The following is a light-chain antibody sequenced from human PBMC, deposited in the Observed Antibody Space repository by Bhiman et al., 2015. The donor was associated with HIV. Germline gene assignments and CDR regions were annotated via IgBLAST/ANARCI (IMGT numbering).Light chain of an antibody. CDR3: QVWDSTSDHWV. Sequence: SSELTQDPAVSVALGQTVRITCQGDSLRTYYASWYQQKPGQAPVLVIYAKNNRPSGIPDRFSGSSSGNTASLTITGAQAEDEADYYCQVWDSTSDHWVFGGGTKLTVL. V-gene: IGLV3-19*01. CDR1: SLRTYY. J-gene: IGLJ3*02. CDR2: AKN.